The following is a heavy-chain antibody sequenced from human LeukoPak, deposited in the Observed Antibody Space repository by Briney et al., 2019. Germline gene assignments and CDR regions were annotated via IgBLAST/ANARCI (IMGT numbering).Heavy chain of an antibody. D-gene: IGHD6-19*01. CDR1: GGTFSRYA. Sequence: SVKVSCKASGGTFSRYAICWVRQAPGQGLEWMGGIIPIFGTANYAQKFQGRVTITTDESTSTAYMELSSLRSEDTAVYYCARTESYSTGWENNWFDPWGQGTLVTVSS. V-gene: IGHV1-69*05. J-gene: IGHJ5*02. CDR3: ARTESYSTGWENNWFDP. CDR2: IIPIFGTA.